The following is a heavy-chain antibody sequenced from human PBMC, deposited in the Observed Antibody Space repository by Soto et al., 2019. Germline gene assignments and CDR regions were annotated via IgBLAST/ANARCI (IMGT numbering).Heavy chain of an antibody. V-gene: IGHV3-33*01. Sequence: GSLRLSCAASGFTFRTYGMHWVRQAPGKGLEWVAIIWYDGINKYYADSVKGRFTISRDNSKNTLYLQMNSLRAEDTAVYYCARSERNFLSGYDYYYYGMDVWGQGTTVTVSS. J-gene: IGHJ6*02. CDR2: IWYDGINK. D-gene: IGHD3-3*01. CDR1: GFTFRTYG. CDR3: ARSERNFLSGYDYYYYGMDV.